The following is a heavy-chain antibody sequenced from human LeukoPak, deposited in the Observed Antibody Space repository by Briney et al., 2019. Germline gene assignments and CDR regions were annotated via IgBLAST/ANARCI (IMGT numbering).Heavy chain of an antibody. Sequence: ASVKVSCKASGYTFTSYDINWVRQATGQGRDWMGWMNPNSGNTGYAQRFQGRVTMTRNTSISTAYMELSSLRSEDTAVYYCARGPYYDSSGYYFDYWGQGTLVTVSS. J-gene: IGHJ4*02. CDR3: ARGPYYDSSGYYFDY. CDR1: GYTFTSYD. D-gene: IGHD3-22*01. V-gene: IGHV1-8*01. CDR2: MNPNSGNT.